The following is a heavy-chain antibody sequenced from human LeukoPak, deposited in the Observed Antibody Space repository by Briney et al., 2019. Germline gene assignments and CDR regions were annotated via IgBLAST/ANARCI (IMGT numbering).Heavy chain of an antibody. CDR2: ISWNSGSI. Sequence: GGSLRLSCAASGFTFDDYAMHWVRQAPGKGLEWVSGISWNSGSIGYADSVKGRFTISRDNAKDSLYLQMNSLRAEDTALYYCAKGAWFDPWGQGTLVTVSS. D-gene: IGHD3-16*01. J-gene: IGHJ5*02. V-gene: IGHV3-9*01. CDR1: GFTFDDYA. CDR3: AKGAWFDP.